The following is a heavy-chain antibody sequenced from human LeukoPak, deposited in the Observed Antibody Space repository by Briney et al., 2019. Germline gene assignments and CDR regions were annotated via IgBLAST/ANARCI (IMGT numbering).Heavy chain of an antibody. Sequence: GASVKVSCKAFGYTFTSYDINWVRQATGQGLEWMGWMNPNSGNTGYAQKFQGRVTMTRNTSISTAYMELSSLRSGDTAVYYCARRPPITMVRGVILYYFDYWGQGTLVTVSS. V-gene: IGHV1-8*01. CDR1: GYTFTSYD. CDR3: ARRPPITMVRGVILYYFDY. D-gene: IGHD3-10*01. CDR2: MNPNSGNT. J-gene: IGHJ4*02.